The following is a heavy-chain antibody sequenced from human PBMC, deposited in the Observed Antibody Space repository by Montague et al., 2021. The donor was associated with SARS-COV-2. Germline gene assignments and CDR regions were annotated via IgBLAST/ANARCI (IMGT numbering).Heavy chain of an antibody. J-gene: IGHJ3*02. D-gene: IGHD4-17*01. CDR3: AMRGGALDAFDI. Sequence: SETLSLTCTVSGGSIRTSSYYWGWIRQPPGKGLDWIGSIYYSGSTYYNPSPKSRVTISVDTSKNQFSLKLSSVTAADTAVYYCAMRGGALDAFDIWGQGTMVTVSS. CDR1: GGSIRTSSYY. V-gene: IGHV4-39*01. CDR2: IYYSGST.